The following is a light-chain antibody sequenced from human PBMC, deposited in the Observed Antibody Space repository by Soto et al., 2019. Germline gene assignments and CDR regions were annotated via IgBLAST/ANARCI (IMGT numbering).Light chain of an antibody. J-gene: IGLJ1*01. Sequence: QAVLTQPPSVSAAPGQRVTISCSGTSSNIASNYVSWYQQFPGTAPRLLIYDDNKRPSGIPDRFSASKSGTSDTLGITGLQSGDEADYYCGTWDSSLSGGVFGTGTKLTGL. CDR1: SSNIASNY. CDR3: GTWDSSLSGGV. V-gene: IGLV1-51*01. CDR2: DDN.